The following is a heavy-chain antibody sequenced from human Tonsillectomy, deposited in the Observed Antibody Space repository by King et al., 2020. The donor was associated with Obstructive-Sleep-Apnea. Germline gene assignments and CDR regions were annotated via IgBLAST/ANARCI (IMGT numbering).Heavy chain of an antibody. CDR3: AGTPPPVAVPDSSLWEHFFCYALDV. D-gene: IGHD1-26*01. CDR1: GGTFTNYA. CDR2: IMPVANVV. V-gene: IGHV1-69*17. J-gene: IGHJ6*02. Sequence: QLVQSGAEVRKPGSSVTVSCKASGGTFTNYAITWVRQAPGQGLEWMGGIMPVANVVKLAQKFQDRVTITADRSTSTAYMELGSLTKEDTAVYSCAGTPPPVAVPDSSLWEHFFCYALDVWGQGTTVTVSS.